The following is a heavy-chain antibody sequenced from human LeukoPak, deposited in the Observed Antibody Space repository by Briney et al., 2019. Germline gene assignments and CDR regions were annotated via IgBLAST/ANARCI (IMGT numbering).Heavy chain of an antibody. D-gene: IGHD7-27*01. CDR3: AKEGGTEDLKTGAFDI. CDR1: GFTFRSYS. Sequence: GGSLRLSCAASGFTFRSYSMNWVRQAPGEGPEWISYISSGSGGTTYYADSVRGRFTISRDNAKNSLYLQMNSLRPEDTALYYCAKEGGTEDLKTGAFDIWGQGTMVTVSS. CDR2: ISSGSGGTT. V-gene: IGHV3-48*04. J-gene: IGHJ3*02.